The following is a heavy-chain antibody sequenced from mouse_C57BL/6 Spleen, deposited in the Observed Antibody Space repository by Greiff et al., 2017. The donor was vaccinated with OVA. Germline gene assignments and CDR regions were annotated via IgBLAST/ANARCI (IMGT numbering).Heavy chain of an antibody. J-gene: IGHJ2*01. CDR1: GYTFTSYW. CDR2: IDPSDSYT. D-gene: IGHD2-4*01. CDR3: ARGGDYDGAFDY. V-gene: IGHV1-69*01. Sequence: QVQLQQPGAELVMPGASVKLSCKASGYTFTSYWMHWVKQRPGQGLEWIGEIDPSDSYTNYNEKFKGKSTLTVDKSSSIAYMQLSSLTSEDSAVYYCARGGDYDGAFDYWGQGTTLTVSS.